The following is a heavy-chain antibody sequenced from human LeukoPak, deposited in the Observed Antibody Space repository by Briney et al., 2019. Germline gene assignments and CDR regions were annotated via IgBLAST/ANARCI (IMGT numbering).Heavy chain of an antibody. CDR2: IYYSGST. Sequence: PSETLSLTCTVSGGSISSYYWSWIQQPPGKGLEWIGYIYYSGSTNYNPSLKSRVTISVDTSKNQFSLKLSSVTAADTAVYYCTVTTVTRIDYWGQGTLVTVSS. CDR1: GGSISSYY. V-gene: IGHV4-59*01. D-gene: IGHD4-17*01. CDR3: TVTTVTRIDY. J-gene: IGHJ4*02.